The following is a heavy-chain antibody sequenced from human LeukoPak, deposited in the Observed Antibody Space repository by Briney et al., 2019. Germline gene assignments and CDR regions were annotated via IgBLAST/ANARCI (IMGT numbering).Heavy chain of an antibody. D-gene: IGHD4-17*01. J-gene: IGHJ5*02. Sequence: GGSLRLSCAASGFTFSSHAMTWVRQAPGKGLEWVSSIGGIGAGTYYADSVKGRFTISRDNSKNTLYLQMNSLRAEDTALYYCAKAAYGDYVNWFDPWGQGILVIVSS. CDR1: GFTFSSHA. CDR2: IGGIGAGT. CDR3: AKAAYGDYVNWFDP. V-gene: IGHV3-23*01.